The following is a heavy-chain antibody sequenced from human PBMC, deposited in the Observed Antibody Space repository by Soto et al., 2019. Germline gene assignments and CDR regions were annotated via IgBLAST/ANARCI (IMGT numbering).Heavy chain of an antibody. V-gene: IGHV3-48*02. CDR2: ITSSSTTI. CDR3: ARDNGLAGSFDP. D-gene: IGHD6-13*01. CDR1: GFPFSSYS. Sequence: PGGSLRLSCAASGFPFSSYSMNWVRQAPGKGLEWISYITSSSTTIFYADSVKGRFTISRDNAKNSLYLQMNSLRDEDTAVYYCARDNGLAGSFDPWGQGTLVTVS. J-gene: IGHJ5*02.